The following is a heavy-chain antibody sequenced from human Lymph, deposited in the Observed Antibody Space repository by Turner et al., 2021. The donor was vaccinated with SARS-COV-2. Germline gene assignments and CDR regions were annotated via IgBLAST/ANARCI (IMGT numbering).Heavy chain of an antibody. D-gene: IGHD3-16*01. V-gene: IGHV3-9*01. CDR2: ISWKSGSI. Sequence: EVQLVESGGGLVQPGRSLRLSCAASGFTFDDYAMHWVRQAPGKGLEWVSGISWKSGSIGYADSVKGRFTISRDNAKNSLYLQMNSLRAEDTALYYCAKDLGTGYYYYGMDVWGQGTTVTVSS. CDR3: AKDLGTGYYYYGMDV. J-gene: IGHJ6*02. CDR1: GFTFDDYA.